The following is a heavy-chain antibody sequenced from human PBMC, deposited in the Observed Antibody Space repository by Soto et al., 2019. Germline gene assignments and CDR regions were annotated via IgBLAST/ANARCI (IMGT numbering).Heavy chain of an antibody. CDR1: GGSVSSGSYY. J-gene: IGHJ4*02. V-gene: IGHV4-61*01. CDR3: ARDLSGDGADY. Sequence: SETLSLTCTVSGGSVSSGSYYWSWIRQPPGKGLEWIGYIYYSGSTNYNPSLKSRVTISVDTSKNQFSLKLSSVTAADTAVYYCARDLSGDGADYWGQGTLVTVSS. CDR2: IYYSGST. D-gene: IGHD3-10*01.